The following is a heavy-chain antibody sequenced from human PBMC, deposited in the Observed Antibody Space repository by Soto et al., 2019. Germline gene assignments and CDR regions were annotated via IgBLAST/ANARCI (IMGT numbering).Heavy chain of an antibody. V-gene: IGHV3-74*03. D-gene: IGHD6-25*01. CDR3: TRGSSGYGNFDY. CDR1: GFTFNTW. J-gene: IGHJ4*02. CDR2: ISGDGRSI. Sequence: EVHLVESGGGVVQPGGSLRLSCVASGFTFNTWMNWVRQAPGRGLVWVSRISGDGRSISYADSVKGRFIISRDNAKDTLYLQMNSLTVEDRGIYYCTRGSSGYGNFDYWGPGALVTVSS.